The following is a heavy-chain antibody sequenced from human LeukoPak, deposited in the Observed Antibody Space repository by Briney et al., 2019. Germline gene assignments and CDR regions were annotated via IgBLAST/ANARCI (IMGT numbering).Heavy chain of an antibody. Sequence: SETLSLTCTVSGGSISSYYWSWIRQPPGKGPEWIGYIYYSGSTNYNPSLKSRVTISVDTSKNQFSLKLSSVTAADTAVYYCASARWGNYFDYWGQGTLVTVSS. V-gene: IGHV4-59*01. CDR1: GGSISSYY. D-gene: IGHD3-16*01. CDR2: IYYSGST. J-gene: IGHJ4*02. CDR3: ASARWGNYFDY.